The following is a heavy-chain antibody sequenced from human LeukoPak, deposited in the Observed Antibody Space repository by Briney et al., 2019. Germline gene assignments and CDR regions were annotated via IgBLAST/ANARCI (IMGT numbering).Heavy chain of an antibody. CDR1: GYTFTSYA. D-gene: IGHD2-2*01. J-gene: IGHJ6*03. CDR3: ASGELGYCSSTSCYGIYYYYMDV. Sequence: ASVKVSCKASGYTFTSYAMNWVRQAPGQGLEWMGWINTNTGNPTYAQGFTGRFVFSLDTSVSTAYLQISSLKAEDTAVYYCASGELGYCSSTSCYGIYYYYMDVWGKGTTVTVSS. CDR2: INTNTGNP. V-gene: IGHV7-4-1*02.